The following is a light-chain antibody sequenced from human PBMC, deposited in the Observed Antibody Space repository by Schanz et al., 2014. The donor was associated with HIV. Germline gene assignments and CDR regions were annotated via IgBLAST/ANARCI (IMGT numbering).Light chain of an antibody. CDR3: SSYAGSTNVL. Sequence: QSVLTQPASVSGSPGQSITISCTGTSSDVGGYNYVSWYQQHPGKAPKLMIYDVSNRPSGVSNRFSGSKSGNTASLTISGLQAEDEADYYCSSYAGSTNVLVGGGTKLTVL. CDR2: DVS. CDR1: SSDVGGYNY. J-gene: IGLJ2*01. V-gene: IGLV2-14*01.